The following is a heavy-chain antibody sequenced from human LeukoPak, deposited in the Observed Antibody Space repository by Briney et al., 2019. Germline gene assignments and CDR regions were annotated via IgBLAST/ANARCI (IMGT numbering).Heavy chain of an antibody. J-gene: IGHJ6*03. CDR1: GFTFSSYE. CDR2: VSSSGSTI. Sequence: GGSLRLSCAASGFTFSSYEMNWVRQAPGKGLEWVSYVSSSGSTIYYADSVKGRFTISRDNSKNSLYLQMNSLRTEDTALYYCAKASVPAAIIYYYYMDVWGKGTTVTVSS. V-gene: IGHV3-48*03. CDR3: AKASVPAAIIYYYYMDV. D-gene: IGHD2-2*01.